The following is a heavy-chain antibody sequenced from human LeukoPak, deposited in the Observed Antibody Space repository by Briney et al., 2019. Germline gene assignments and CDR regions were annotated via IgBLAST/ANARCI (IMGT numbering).Heavy chain of an antibody. J-gene: IGHJ4*02. V-gene: IGHV4-34*01. CDR3: AREDPWFGELNY. CDR1: GGSFSGYY. CDR2: INLSGST. Sequence: PTDTLSLTCAVYGGSFSGYYWSWIRQPPGKGLEWIGEINLSGSTNYNPTLKSRVTISVDTSKYQFSLKLSSVTAADTAVYYCAREDPWFGELNYWGQGTLVTLSA. D-gene: IGHD3-10*01.